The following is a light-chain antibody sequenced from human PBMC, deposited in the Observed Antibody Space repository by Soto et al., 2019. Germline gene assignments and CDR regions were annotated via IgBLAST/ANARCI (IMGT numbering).Light chain of an antibody. Sequence: EIVLTQSPGTLSLSPGERATLSCRASQSVSSKLAWYQQKPGQPPRLLIYGAFNRAAGIPARFSGSGSGTDFTLTISRLDPEDFAVYYCQLYGTSPITFGQGTRLEIK. J-gene: IGKJ5*01. CDR1: QSVSSK. CDR2: GAF. CDR3: QLYGTSPIT. V-gene: IGKV3-20*01.